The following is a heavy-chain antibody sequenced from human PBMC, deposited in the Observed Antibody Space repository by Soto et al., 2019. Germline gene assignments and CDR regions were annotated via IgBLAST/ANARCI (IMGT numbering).Heavy chain of an antibody. CDR1: GFSLSTSGVG. J-gene: IGHJ4*02. V-gene: IGHV2-5*01. Sequence: QITLKESGPTLVKPTQTLTLTCTFSGFSLSTSGVGVGWIRQPPGKALEWLALIYWNDDKRYSPSLKSRLTITKDTSKNQVVLTMTTMYPVDTATYYCAHSDPAMACFDYWGQGTLVTVSS. CDR3: AHSDPAMACFDY. D-gene: IGHD5-18*01. CDR2: IYWNDDK.